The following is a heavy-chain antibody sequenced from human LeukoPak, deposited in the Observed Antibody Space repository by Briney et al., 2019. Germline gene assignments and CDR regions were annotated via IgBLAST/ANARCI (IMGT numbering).Heavy chain of an antibody. V-gene: IGHV3-21*01. CDR1: GFTFSSYS. J-gene: IGHJ3*02. D-gene: IGHD3-9*01. CDR3: ARDENILTGYYNDAFDI. Sequence: GGSLRLSCAASGFTFSSYSMNWVRQAPGKGLEWVSSISSSSSYIYYADSVKGRFTISRDNAKNSLYLQMNSLRAEDTAVYYCARDENILTGYYNDAFDIWGQGTMVTVSS. CDR2: ISSSSSYI.